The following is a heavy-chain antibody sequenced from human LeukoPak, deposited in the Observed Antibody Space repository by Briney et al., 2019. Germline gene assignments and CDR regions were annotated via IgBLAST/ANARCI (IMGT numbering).Heavy chain of an antibody. V-gene: IGHV5-51*01. CDR1: GYSFTSYW. D-gene: IGHD4-4*01. CDR2: IYPGDSDT. CDR3: ARVTVTNGDYYYYGMDV. Sequence: PGESLKISCKGSGYSFTSYWIGWVRQMPGKGLEWLGIIYPGDSDTRYSPSFQGQVTISADKSISTAYLQWSSLKASDTAMYYCARVTVTNGDYYYYGMDVWGQGTTVTVSS. J-gene: IGHJ6*02.